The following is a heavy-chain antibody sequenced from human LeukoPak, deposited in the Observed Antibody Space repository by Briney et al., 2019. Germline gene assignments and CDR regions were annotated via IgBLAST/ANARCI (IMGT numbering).Heavy chain of an antibody. D-gene: IGHD3-10*01. J-gene: IGHJ4*02. CDR3: ARDPSMGRSLYYFDY. CDR1: GYTFTGYY. V-gene: IGHV1-2*02. CDR2: INPNSGGT. Sequence: ASVKVSCKASGYTFTGYYMHWVRQAPGQGLEWMGWINPNSGGTNYAQKFQGRVTMTRDTSISTAYMELSRLRSDDTAVYYCARDPSMGRSLYYFDYWGQGTLVTVSS.